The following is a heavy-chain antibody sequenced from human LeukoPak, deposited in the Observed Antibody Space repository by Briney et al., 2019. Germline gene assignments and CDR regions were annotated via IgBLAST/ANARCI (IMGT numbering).Heavy chain of an antibody. J-gene: IGHJ6*02. CDR3: ARYSTRIAAAGPYYYYGMDV. Sequence: WGSLRLSCSASGFTFSSYSMNWVRQAPGKGLEWVAVIWYDGSNKYYADSVKGRFTISRDNSKNTLYLQMNSLRAEDTAVYYCARYSTRIAAAGPYYYYGMDVWGQGTTVTVSS. CDR1: GFTFSSYS. CDR2: IWYDGSNK. D-gene: IGHD6-13*01. V-gene: IGHV3-33*08.